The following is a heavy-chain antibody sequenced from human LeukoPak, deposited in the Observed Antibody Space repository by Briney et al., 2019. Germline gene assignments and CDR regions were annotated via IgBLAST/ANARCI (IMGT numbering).Heavy chain of an antibody. Sequence: GGSLRLSCAASGFTFSDYYMSWIRQAPGKGLEWVSYISSSGSTIYYADSVKGRFTISRDNAKNSLYLQMNSLRAEDTAVYYCARVGKTGTHYYYYGMDVWGQGTTVIVSS. J-gene: IGHJ6*02. D-gene: IGHD1-1*01. CDR1: GFTFSDYY. CDR2: ISSSGSTI. V-gene: IGHV3-11*01. CDR3: ARVGKTGTHYYYYGMDV.